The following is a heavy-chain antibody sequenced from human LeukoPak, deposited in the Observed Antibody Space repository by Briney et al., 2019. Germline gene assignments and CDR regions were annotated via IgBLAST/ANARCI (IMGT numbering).Heavy chain of an antibody. CDR3: ARRDHTGRSHAWFDP. Sequence: PSETLSLTCTVSGGSVSTISQFWDWVRQPAGKGLEWIVCLSDTGTTYYNPSLESRVTMSVDTSKNQFSLKLSSVTAADTAVYYCARRDHTGRSHAWFDPWGQGTLVTVSS. D-gene: IGHD1-14*01. V-gene: IGHV4-39*01. CDR1: GGSVSTISQF. J-gene: IGHJ5*02. CDR2: LSDTGTT.